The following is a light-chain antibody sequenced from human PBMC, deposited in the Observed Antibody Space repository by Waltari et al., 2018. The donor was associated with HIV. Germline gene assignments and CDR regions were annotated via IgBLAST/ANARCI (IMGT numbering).Light chain of an antibody. Sequence: QSALTQHASVSGSPGQWITISCPGTSSDVGGYNLVPLYQQHPGKAPKLMIYEVSKRPSGVSNRFSGSKSGNTASLTISGLQAEDEADYYCCAYAGSTTYVIFGGGTKLTVL. V-gene: IGLV2-23*02. CDR3: CAYAGSTTYVI. J-gene: IGLJ2*01. CDR1: SSDVGGYNL. CDR2: EVS.